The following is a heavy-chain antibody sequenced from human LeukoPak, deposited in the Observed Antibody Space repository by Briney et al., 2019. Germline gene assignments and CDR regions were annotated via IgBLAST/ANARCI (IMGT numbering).Heavy chain of an antibody. J-gene: IGHJ3*02. Sequence: SETLSLTCTVSGGSISSSSYYWSWIRQPPGKGLEWIGYIYYSGSTNYNPSLKSRVAISVDTSKNQFSLKLSSVTAADTAVYYCARDSGEVDAFDIWGQGTMVTVSS. V-gene: IGHV4-61*01. CDR1: GGSISSSSYY. CDR3: ARDSGEVDAFDI. CDR2: IYYSGST.